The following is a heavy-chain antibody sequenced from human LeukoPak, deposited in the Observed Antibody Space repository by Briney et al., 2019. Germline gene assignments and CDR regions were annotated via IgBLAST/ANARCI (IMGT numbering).Heavy chain of an antibody. CDR2: MSYDRTTT. V-gene: IGHV3-30*19. D-gene: IGHD3-3*02. CDR3: AREVTSIFDIDY. CDR1: GFTFSSYG. Sequence: GGSLRLSCAASGFTFSSYGMHWVRQAPGKGLEWVAVMSYDRTTTFYGDSVEGRFTISRDNSKNTLYLQMNSLRPEDTAVYYCAREVTSIFDIDYWGQGTLVTVSS. J-gene: IGHJ4*02.